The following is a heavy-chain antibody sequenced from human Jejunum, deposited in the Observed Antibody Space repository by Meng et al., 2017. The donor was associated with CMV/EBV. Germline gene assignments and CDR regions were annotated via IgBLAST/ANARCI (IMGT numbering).Heavy chain of an antibody. D-gene: IGHD2-2*01. Sequence: SGFPLCSSHMNWVRQAPGKGLEWVSYISSSGTTIYYADSVKGRFTISRDNAENSLYLQMNSLRAEDTAVYFCARDAVPAAPNWFDLWGQGTLVTVSS. V-gene: IGHV3-48*03. CDR3: ARDAVPAAPNWFDL. J-gene: IGHJ5*02. CDR1: GFPLCSSH. CDR2: ISSSGTTI.